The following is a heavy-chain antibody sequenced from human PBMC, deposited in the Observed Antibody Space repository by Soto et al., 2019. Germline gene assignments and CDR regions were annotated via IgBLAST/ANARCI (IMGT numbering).Heavy chain of an antibody. CDR1: GFTFSSYG. V-gene: IGHV3-33*01. CDR3: ARGGVANWNYVY. J-gene: IGHJ4*02. D-gene: IGHD1-7*01. Sequence: VQLVESGGGVVQPGRSLRLSCAASGFTFSSYGMHWVRQAPGKGLEWVAVIWYDGSNKYYADSVKGRFTISRDNSKNTLYLQMNSLRAEDTAVYYCARGGVANWNYVYWGQGTLVTVSS. CDR2: IWYDGSNK.